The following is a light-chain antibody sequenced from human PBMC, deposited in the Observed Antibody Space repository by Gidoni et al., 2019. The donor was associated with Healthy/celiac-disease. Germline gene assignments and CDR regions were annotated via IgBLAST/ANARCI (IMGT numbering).Light chain of an antibody. Sequence: DIQMTQSPSTLSASVGDRVIITCRASQSISSWLDWYQQKPGKVPKLLIYKASFLERGVPSRFSGSGSGTEFTLTISSLQPDDFATYYCQQYKSYWTFGQXTKVEIK. V-gene: IGKV1-5*03. CDR2: KAS. J-gene: IGKJ1*01. CDR3: QQYKSYWT. CDR1: QSISSW.